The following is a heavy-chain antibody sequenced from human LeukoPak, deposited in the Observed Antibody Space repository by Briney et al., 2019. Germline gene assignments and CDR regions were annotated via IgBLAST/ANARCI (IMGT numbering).Heavy chain of an antibody. J-gene: IGHJ3*02. V-gene: IGHV3-15*01. Sequence: PGGSLRLSCAASGFTFSNAWMSWVRQAPGKGLEWVGRIKSKTDGGTTDYAAPVKGRFTISRDDSKNTLYLQMDSLKTEDTAVYYCTTDLLCRGARENLYAFDIWGQGQWSPSLQ. D-gene: IGHD1-14*01. CDR2: IKSKTDGGTT. CDR3: TTDLLCRGARENLYAFDI. CDR1: GFTFSNAW.